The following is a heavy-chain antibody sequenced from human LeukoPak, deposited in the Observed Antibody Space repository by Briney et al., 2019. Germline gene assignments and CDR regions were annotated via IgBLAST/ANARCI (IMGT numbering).Heavy chain of an antibody. V-gene: IGHV3-66*01. D-gene: IGHD6-13*01. Sequence: PGGSLRLSCAASGFTVSSNYMSWVRQAPGKGLEWVSVIYSGGSTYYADSVKGRFTISRDNSKNTLYLQMNSLRAEDTAVYYCARVIGSSWYVSGAAFDYWGQGTLVTVSS. J-gene: IGHJ4*02. CDR2: IYSGGST. CDR1: GFTVSSNY. CDR3: ARVIGSSWYVSGAAFDY.